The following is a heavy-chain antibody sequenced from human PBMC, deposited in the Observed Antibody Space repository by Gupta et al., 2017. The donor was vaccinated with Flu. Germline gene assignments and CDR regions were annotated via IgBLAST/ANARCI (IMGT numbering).Heavy chain of an antibody. V-gene: IGHV4-31*02. CDR3: ARVETAFYDFWSGYTLDV. CDR2: YSGST. D-gene: IGHD3-3*01. J-gene: IGHJ6*02. Sequence: YSGSTYYNPSLKSRVTISVDTSKNQFSLKLSSVTAADTAVYYCARVETAFYDFWSGYTLDVWGQGTTVTVSS.